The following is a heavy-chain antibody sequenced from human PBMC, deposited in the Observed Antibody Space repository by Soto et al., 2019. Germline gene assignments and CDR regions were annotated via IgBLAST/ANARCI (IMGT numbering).Heavy chain of an antibody. V-gene: IGHV4-59*01. J-gene: IGHJ6*02. CDR2: IYYSGST. D-gene: IGHD1-7*01. Sequence: QVQLQESGPGLVKPSETLSLTCTVSGGSISSYYWSWIRQPPGKGLEWIGHIYYSGSTNYNPSLTSRATIAVDRSQTDSPLQLIAAPAAYTAVCYCAREGLTRTASLYYDFCMGVWDQGTTVTVSS. CDR3: AREGLTRTASLYYDFCMGV. CDR1: GGSISSYY.